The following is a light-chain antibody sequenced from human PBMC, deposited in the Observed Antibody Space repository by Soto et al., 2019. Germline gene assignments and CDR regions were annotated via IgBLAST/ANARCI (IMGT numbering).Light chain of an antibody. CDR2: GAS. Sequence: IVCTQSPGTLSLSPGERATLSCRASQSVSSNLAGYQQKPGQAPRLLIYGASTRATGIPARFSGSGSGTEFTLTISSLQSEDFAVYYWQQYNNWPPTWTFGQGTKVDIK. J-gene: IGKJ1*01. CDR3: QQYNNWPPTWT. CDR1: QSVSSN. V-gene: IGKV3-15*01.